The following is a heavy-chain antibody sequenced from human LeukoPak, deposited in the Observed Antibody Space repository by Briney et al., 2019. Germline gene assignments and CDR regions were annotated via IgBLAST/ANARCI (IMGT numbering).Heavy chain of an antibody. J-gene: IGHJ3*02. CDR2: IVPIFTTT. CDR3: ARGFYSGSWDNAFDI. Sequence: SVKVSCKASGGTFSSYTFIWVRQAPGRGLEWMGAIVPIFTTTNFAQKFQGRVTITADESTRTAYMELNSLRSEDTAVYYCARGFYSGSWDNAFDIWGQGTMVTVSS. D-gene: IGHD1-26*01. V-gene: IGHV1-69*13. CDR1: GGTFSSYT.